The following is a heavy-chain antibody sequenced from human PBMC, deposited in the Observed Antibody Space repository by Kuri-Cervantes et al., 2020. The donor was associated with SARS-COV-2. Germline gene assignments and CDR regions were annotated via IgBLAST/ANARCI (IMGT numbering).Heavy chain of an antibody. CDR1: GFLFSASA. D-gene: IGHD3-3*01. CDR3: TRDDFWSGYFGY. J-gene: IGHJ4*02. V-gene: IGHV3-73*01. Sequence: GGSLRLSCEVSGFLFSASAIHWARQGSGKGLEWVGRVRGKANNYATAYAASVKGRFTISRDDSKNMAYLQMNSLKTEDTAVYYCTRDDFWSGYFGYWGQGTLVTVSS. CDR2: VRGKANNYAT.